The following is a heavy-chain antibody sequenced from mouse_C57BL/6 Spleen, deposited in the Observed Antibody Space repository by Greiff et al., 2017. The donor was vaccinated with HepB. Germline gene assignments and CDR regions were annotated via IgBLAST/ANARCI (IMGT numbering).Heavy chain of an antibody. J-gene: IGHJ4*01. V-gene: IGHV1-69*01. Sequence: QVQLQQPGAELVMPGASVKLSCKASGYTFTSYWMHWVKQRPGEGLEWIGEIDPSDSYTNYNQKFKGKSTLTVDKSSSTAYMQLRSLTSEDSAVYYCARWTVVKDYAMDYWGQGTSVTVSS. D-gene: IGHD1-1*01. CDR3: ARWTVVKDYAMDY. CDR2: IDPSDSYT. CDR1: GYTFTSYW.